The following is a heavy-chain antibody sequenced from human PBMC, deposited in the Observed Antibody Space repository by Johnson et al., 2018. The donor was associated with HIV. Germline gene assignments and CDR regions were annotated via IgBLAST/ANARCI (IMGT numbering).Heavy chain of an antibody. CDR2: IYSGGST. CDR3: VKDRGGRFSGSYLSLRVGAFDI. D-gene: IGHD1-26*01. CDR1: GFTVSSNY. Sequence: MQLVESGGGLVQPGGSLRLSCAASGFTVSSNYMSWVRQAPGKGLEWVSVIYSGGSTYYADSVKGRFTISRDNSKNTLHLQLNSLRPEDTAVYYCVKDRGGRFSGSYLSLRVGAFDIWGQGTLVTVSS. V-gene: IGHV3-66*02. J-gene: IGHJ3*02.